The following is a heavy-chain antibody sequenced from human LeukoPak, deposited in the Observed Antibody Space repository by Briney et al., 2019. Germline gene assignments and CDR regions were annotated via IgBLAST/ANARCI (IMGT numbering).Heavy chain of an antibody. CDR3: ARDPSRDGYTE. CDR1: GFTFSSYG. Sequence: PGGSLRLSCAASGFTFSSYGMHWVRQAPGKELEWVAFIRSDGSNEYYADPVKGRFTISRDNAKNSLYLQMNSLRAEDTAVYYCARDPSRDGYTEWGQGTLVTVSS. V-gene: IGHV3-30*02. CDR2: IRSDGSNE. J-gene: IGHJ4*02. D-gene: IGHD5-24*01.